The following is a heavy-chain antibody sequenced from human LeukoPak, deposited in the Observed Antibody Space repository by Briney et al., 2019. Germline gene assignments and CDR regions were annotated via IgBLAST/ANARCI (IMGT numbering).Heavy chain of an antibody. CDR1: GNPITSYY. J-gene: IGHJ4*02. V-gene: IGHV4-59*01. CDR3: ARGGGDNVGDY. Sequence: SETLSLTCTVSGNPITSYYWNWIRQPPGKGPEWIGNIFYSGSTNYNPSLKSRVTISVDTSKNLFSLKLSSVTAADTAVYYCARGGGDNVGDYWGQGALVTVSS. CDR2: IFYSGST. D-gene: IGHD4-23*01.